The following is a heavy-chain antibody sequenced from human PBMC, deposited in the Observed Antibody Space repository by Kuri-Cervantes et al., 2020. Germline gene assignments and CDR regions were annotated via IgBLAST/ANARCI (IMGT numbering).Heavy chain of an antibody. D-gene: IGHD5-18*01. CDR1: GFTFSSYA. Sequence: GESLKISCAASGFTFSSYAMHWVRQAPGKGLEWVAVISYDGSNKYYADSVKGRFTISRDNSKNTLYLQMNSLRAEDTAVYYCAKTEDTAMAPGYWGQGTLVTVSS. CDR2: ISYDGSNK. V-gene: IGHV3-30-3*02. CDR3: AKTEDTAMAPGY. J-gene: IGHJ4*02.